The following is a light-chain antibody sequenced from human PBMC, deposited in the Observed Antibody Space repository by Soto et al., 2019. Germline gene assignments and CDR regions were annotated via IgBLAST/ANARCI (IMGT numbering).Light chain of an antibody. CDR1: SSDVGGYNY. CDR3: SSYTSSSTLRV. CDR2: DVS. Sequence: QSVLTQPASVSGSPGQSITISCTGTSSDVGGYNYVSWYQQHPCKAPKLMIYDVSNRPSGVSNRFSGSKSGNTASLTVSGLQAEYEADYYCSSYTSSSTLRVFGGGTKLTVL. J-gene: IGLJ2*01. V-gene: IGLV2-14*01.